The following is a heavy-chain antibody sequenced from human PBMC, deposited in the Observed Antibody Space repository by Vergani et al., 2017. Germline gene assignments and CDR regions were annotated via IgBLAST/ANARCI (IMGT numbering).Heavy chain of an antibody. CDR3: ARARKFRFGVVWENWFDP. Sequence: EVELVESGGGLVQPGGSLRLSCAASGFTFNEYWMLWARQVPGKGLVWVSGMNGDGDTISYADSVKGRFTISRDNAKNTLFLQMNSLRSEDTAVYYCARARKFRFGVVWENWFDPWGQGTLVTVSS. V-gene: IGHV3-74*01. D-gene: IGHD3-3*01. J-gene: IGHJ5*02. CDR2: MNGDGDTI. CDR1: GFTFNEYW.